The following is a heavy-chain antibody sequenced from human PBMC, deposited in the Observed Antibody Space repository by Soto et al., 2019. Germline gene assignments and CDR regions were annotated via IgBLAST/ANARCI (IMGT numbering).Heavy chain of an antibody. CDR3: ARTGGGIADRPLEY. J-gene: IGHJ4*02. V-gene: IGHV1-18*04. Sequence: ASVKVSCKTSGYIFTTYGISWVRQAPGQGLEWIAWISAYNGNKKYAQKFQGRVTMTTDTSTTTVSMELRNLTSDDTGTYFCARTGGGIADRPLEYWGQGTLVTVSS. CDR1: GYIFTTYG. CDR2: ISAYNGNK. D-gene: IGHD6-6*01.